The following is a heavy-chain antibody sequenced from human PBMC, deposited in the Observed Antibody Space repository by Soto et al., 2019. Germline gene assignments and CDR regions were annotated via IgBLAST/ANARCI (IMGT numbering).Heavy chain of an antibody. D-gene: IGHD5-18*01. V-gene: IGHV3-53*01. CDR1: GFTFSSNY. Sequence: GSLRLSCAASGFTFSSNYMSWVRQAPGKGLEWVSVIYSGGSTYYADSVKGRFTISRDNSKNTLYLQMNSLRAEDTAVYYCARGFGPADTAMVPYYYGMDVWGQGTTVTVSS. J-gene: IGHJ6*02. CDR2: IYSGGST. CDR3: ARGFGPADTAMVPYYYGMDV.